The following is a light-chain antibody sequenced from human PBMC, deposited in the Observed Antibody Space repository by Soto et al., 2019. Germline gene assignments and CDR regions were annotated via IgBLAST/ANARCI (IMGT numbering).Light chain of an antibody. CDR2: GAS. J-gene: IGKJ1*01. CDR1: QSISNN. V-gene: IGKV3-15*01. Sequence: EIVMTQTPATLSVSPGERATLSCRASQSISNNLAWYQQKPGQAPRFLIYGASTRATDIPARFSGSGSGTEFTLTISSLQSEDFALYYCQQYNNWPWTFGQGTKVEIK. CDR3: QQYNNWPWT.